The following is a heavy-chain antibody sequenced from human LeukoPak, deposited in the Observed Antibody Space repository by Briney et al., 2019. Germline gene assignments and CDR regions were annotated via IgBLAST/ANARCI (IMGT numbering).Heavy chain of an antibody. CDR1: GGSISSGSYY. Sequence: NPSETLSLTCTVSGGSISSGSYYWSWIRQPAGKGLEWIGRIYTSGSTNYNPSLKSRVTISVDTSKNQFSLKLSSVTAADTAVYYCARTTGGMVTYYYYMDVWGKGTTVTISS. CDR3: ARTTGGMVTYYYYMDV. J-gene: IGHJ6*03. V-gene: IGHV4-61*02. CDR2: IYTSGST. D-gene: IGHD5-18*01.